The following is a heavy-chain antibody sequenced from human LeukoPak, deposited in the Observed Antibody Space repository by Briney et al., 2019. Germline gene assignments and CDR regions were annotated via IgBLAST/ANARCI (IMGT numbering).Heavy chain of an antibody. CDR2: IYHSGST. CDR1: GYSISSAYY. D-gene: IGHD1-14*01. CDR3: ARNPPATAEFYFDY. Sequence: PSETLSLTCTASGYSISSAYYWGFIRQPPGKGLEWIGSIYHSGSTYYNASLKSRVTISLDTSKNQFSLKLSSVTAADTAVYYCARNPPATAEFYFDYWGQGTLVTVSS. J-gene: IGHJ4*02. V-gene: IGHV4-38-2*02.